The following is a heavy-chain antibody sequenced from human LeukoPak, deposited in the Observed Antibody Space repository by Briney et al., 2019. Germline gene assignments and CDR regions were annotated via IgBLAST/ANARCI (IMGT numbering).Heavy chain of an antibody. D-gene: IGHD6-13*01. V-gene: IGHV3-48*01. CDR3: ARDFRSSSWYIGDY. Sequence: GGSLRLSCAAPGFTFSSYSMNWVRLAPGKGLEWISYISAGGTPVYYADSVEGRFTVSRDNEKNSLYLQLNSLRADDTAVYYCARDFRSSSWYIGDYWGQGAQVTASP. J-gene: IGHJ4*02. CDR1: GFTFSSYS. CDR2: ISAGGTPV.